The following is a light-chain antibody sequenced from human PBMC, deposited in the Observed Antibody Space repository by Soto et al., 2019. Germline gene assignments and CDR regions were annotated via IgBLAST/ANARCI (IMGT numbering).Light chain of an antibody. CDR2: DNN. CDR3: GTWDSSLSAFYV. V-gene: IGLV1-51*01. J-gene: IGLJ1*01. CDR1: SSNIGNNY. Sequence: QSVLTQPPSVSAAPGQKVTSCCSGSSSNIGNNYVSWYQQLPGTAPKLLIYDNNKRPSGIPDRFSGSKSGTSATLGITGLQTGDEADYYCGTWDSSLSAFYVFGTGTQLTVL.